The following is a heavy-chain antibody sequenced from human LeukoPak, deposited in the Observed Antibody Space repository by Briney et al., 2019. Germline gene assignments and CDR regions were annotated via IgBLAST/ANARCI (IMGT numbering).Heavy chain of an antibody. CDR1: GFTFSSYS. CDR3: ARDWFHAIDY. Sequence: GGSLRLSCAASGFTFSSYSMNWVRQAPGKGLEWVSSISSSSSYIYYADSAKGRFTISRDNAKNTLYLQMNSLRAEDTAVYYCARDWFHAIDYWGQGTLVTVSS. J-gene: IGHJ4*02. V-gene: IGHV3-21*06. D-gene: IGHD2/OR15-2a*01. CDR2: ISSSSSYI.